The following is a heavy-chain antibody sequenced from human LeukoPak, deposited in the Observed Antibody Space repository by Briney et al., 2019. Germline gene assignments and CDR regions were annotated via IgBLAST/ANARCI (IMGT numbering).Heavy chain of an antibody. V-gene: IGHV1-69*13. J-gene: IGHJ4*02. CDR1: GGTFNSYA. CDR3: AREGGITMVPSLDY. D-gene: IGHD3-10*01. CDR2: IIPIFGTA. Sequence: GASVKVSCKASGGTFNSYAISWVRQAPGQGLEWMGGIIPIFGTANYAQKFQGRVTITADESTSTAYMELSSLRSEDTAVYYCAREGGITMVPSLDYWGQGTLVTVSS.